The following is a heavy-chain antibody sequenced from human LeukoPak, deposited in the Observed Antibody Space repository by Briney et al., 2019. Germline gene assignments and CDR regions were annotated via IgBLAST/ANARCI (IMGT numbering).Heavy chain of an antibody. D-gene: IGHD6-13*01. J-gene: IGHJ3*02. Sequence: SSVKVSCKASGGTFSSYAISWVRQAPGQGLEWMGRIIPTFGTANYARKFQGRVTITTDESTSTAYMELSSLRSEDTAVYYCARDLYSTTGDDAFDIWGQGTMVTVSS. CDR2: IIPTFGTA. CDR1: GGTFSSYA. CDR3: ARDLYSTTGDDAFDI. V-gene: IGHV1-69*05.